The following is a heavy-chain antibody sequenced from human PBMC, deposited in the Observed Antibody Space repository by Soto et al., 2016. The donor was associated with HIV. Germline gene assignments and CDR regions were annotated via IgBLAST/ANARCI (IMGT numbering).Heavy chain of an antibody. D-gene: IGHD3-10*01. CDR2: INPNSGGT. J-gene: IGHJ6*03. Sequence: QVQLVQSGAEVKKPGASVKVSCKASGYTFTGYYMHWVRQAPGQGLEWIGWINPNSGGTNYAQKFQGRVTMTRDTSISTAYMELSRLRSDDTAVYYCAITTPYGSGSLRYYYYMDVWGKGTTVTVSS. V-gene: IGHV1-2*02. CDR3: AITTPYGSGSLRYYYYMDV. CDR1: GYTFTGYY.